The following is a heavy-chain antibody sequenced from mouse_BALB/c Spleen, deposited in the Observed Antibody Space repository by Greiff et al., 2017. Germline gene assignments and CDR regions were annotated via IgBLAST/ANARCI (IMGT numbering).Heavy chain of an antibody. CDR2: IYPGNGDT. D-gene: IGHD1-1*01. J-gene: IGHJ4*01. Sequence: QVQLQQPGAELVKPGASVKMSCKASGYTFTSYNMHWVKQTPGQGLEWIGAIYPGNGDTSYNQKFKGKATLTADKSSSTAYMQLSSLTSEDSAVYYCARWADYYGSSPYYAMDYWGQGTSVTVSS. CDR1: GYTFTSYN. CDR3: ARWADYYGSSPYYAMDY. V-gene: IGHV1-12*01.